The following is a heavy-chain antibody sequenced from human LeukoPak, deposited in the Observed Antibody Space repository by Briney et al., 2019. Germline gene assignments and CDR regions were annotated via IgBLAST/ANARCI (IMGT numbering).Heavy chain of an antibody. V-gene: IGHV3-66*02. CDR2: MYTGGGT. J-gene: IGHJ6*03. D-gene: IGHD3-10*01. CDR3: ARDRVLLWFGELFYYYYMDV. CDR1: EFTVSTNY. Sequence: GGSLRLSCAASEFTVSTNYMGWARQAPGKGLEWVSVMYTGGGTFYADSVKGRFTISRDNSKNTLYLQMNSLRAEDTAVYYCARDRVLLWFGELFYYYYMDVWGKGTTVTVSS.